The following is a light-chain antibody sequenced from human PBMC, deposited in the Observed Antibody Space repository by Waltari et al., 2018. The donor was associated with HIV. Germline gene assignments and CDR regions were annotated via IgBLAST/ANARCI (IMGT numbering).Light chain of an antibody. Sequence: DIQMTQSPSSLSASVGARVTITCRASQSISNYLTWYQQKPGRAPNLLIYAASNLQTGVPSRFSGSGSGTDFTLTIASLQPEDFATYYCQQSYNTPLTFGPGTKVDIK. V-gene: IGKV1-39*01. CDR2: AAS. CDR3: QQSYNTPLT. CDR1: QSISNY. J-gene: IGKJ3*01.